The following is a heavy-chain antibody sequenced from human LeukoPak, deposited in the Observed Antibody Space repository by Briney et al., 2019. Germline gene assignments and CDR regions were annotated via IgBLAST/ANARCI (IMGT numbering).Heavy chain of an antibody. CDR2: INPSGGST. J-gene: IGHJ5*02. D-gene: IGHD1-26*01. V-gene: IGHV1-46*01. CDR3: ARDPLRADSGSYRYNWFDP. CDR1: GYTFTSYY. Sequence: ASVKVSCKASGYTFTSYYMHWVRQAPGQGLEWMGIINPSGGSTSYAQKFQGRVTMTRDTSTSTVYMELSSLRSEDTAVYYCARDPLRADSGSYRYNWFDPWGQGTLVTVSS.